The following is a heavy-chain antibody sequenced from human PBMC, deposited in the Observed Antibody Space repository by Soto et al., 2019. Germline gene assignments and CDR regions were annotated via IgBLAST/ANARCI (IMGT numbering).Heavy chain of an antibody. V-gene: IGHV3-23*01. D-gene: IGHD2-15*01. CDR2: ISGSGGST. CDR1: GFTFSSYA. J-gene: IGHJ6*02. CDR3: AKDVYCSGGSCYSSYYYYYGMDV. Sequence: HPGGSLRLSCAASGFTFSSYAMSWVRQAPGKGLEWVSAISGSGGSTYYADSVKGRFTISRDNSKNTLYLQMNSLRAEDTAVYYCAKDVYCSGGSCYSSYYYYYGMDVWGQGTTVTVSS.